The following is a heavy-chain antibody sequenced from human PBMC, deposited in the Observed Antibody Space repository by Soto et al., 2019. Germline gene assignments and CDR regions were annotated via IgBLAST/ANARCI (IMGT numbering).Heavy chain of an antibody. CDR1: GFTVSSNY. J-gene: IGHJ4*02. D-gene: IGHD3-9*01. V-gene: IGHV3-66*01. CDR3: ARGLRYFDWLLQALDY. Sequence: PGGSLRLSCAASGFTVSSNYMSWVRQAPGKGLEWVSVIYSGGSTYYADSVKGRFTISRDNSKNTLYLQMNSLRAEDMAVNYCARGLRYFDWLLQALDYWGQGTLVTVSS. CDR2: IYSGGST.